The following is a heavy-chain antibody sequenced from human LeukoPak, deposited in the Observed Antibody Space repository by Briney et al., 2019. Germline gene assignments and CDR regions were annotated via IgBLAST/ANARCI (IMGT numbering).Heavy chain of an antibody. CDR1: GYSISSGYY. CDR2: VSYSGST. CDR3: ARLGGSGTYYRHYFDY. J-gene: IGHJ4*02. Sequence: SETLSLTCAVSGYSISSGYYWGWVRQPPGKGLEWVGTVSYSGSTYYNWSLRSRVTMSRDTSTNQFSLRLTSLTAADTAVYYCARLGGSGTYYRHYFDYWGQGTLVTVSS. D-gene: IGHD1-26*01. V-gene: IGHV4-38-2*01.